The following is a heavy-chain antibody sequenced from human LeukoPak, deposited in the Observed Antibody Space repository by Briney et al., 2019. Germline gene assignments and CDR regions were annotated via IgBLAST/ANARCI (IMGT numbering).Heavy chain of an antibody. CDR3: ARGITGDVGYDY. J-gene: IGHJ4*02. CDR1: GYTFTSYD. Sequence: ASVKVSCKASGYTFTSYDINWVRQATAQGLEWTGWMNPNSGNTGYAQKFQGRVTMTRNTSISTAYMELSSLRSEDTAVYYCARGITGDVGYDYWGQGTLVTVSS. D-gene: IGHD7-27*01. CDR2: MNPNSGNT. V-gene: IGHV1-8*01.